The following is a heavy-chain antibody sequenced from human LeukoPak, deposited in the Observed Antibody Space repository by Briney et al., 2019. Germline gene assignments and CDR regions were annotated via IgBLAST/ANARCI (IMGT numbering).Heavy chain of an antibody. V-gene: IGHV4-39*01. CDR1: GGSISTTSYY. CDR2: IYYSGNT. Sequence: SETLSLTCTVSGGSISTTSYYWAWLRQPPGKGLDWFGHIYYSGNTYYNPSLRSRVTISVDTSKNQFSLKLTSVTAADTAVYYCVRLGGLGYCGATTCNEPFDIWGQGTMVAVSS. J-gene: IGHJ3*02. CDR3: VRLGGLGYCGATTCNEPFDI. D-gene: IGHD2-2*01.